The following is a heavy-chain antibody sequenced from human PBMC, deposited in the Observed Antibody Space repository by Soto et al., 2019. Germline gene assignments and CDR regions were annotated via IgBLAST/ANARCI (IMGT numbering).Heavy chain of an antibody. CDR3: ARKHSLDYIRWGLDP. CDR2: INPKSDDT. V-gene: IGHV1-2*02. Sequence: ASVKVSCKASGYPFSDNQVHWLRRAPGQGLEWMGRINPKSDDTNYAQKFQGRVTMTRDTSIDTAYLELTGLTSDDTATYYCARKHSLDYIRWGLDPWGQGTLVTVSS. D-gene: IGHD4-4*01. CDR1: GYPFSDNQ. J-gene: IGHJ5*02.